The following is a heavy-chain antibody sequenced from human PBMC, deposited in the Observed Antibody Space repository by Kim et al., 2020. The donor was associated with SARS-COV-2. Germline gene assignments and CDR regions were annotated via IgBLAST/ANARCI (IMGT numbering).Heavy chain of an antibody. Sequence: SETLSLTCTVSGGSISSYFWSWIRQPPGKGLEWIGYIYNSGTTSYNPSLKSRVTISVDTSKNQFSLQLSSVTAADTAVYYCARHLISGWFGDVDWGQGTL. D-gene: IGHD6-19*01. V-gene: IGHV4-59*01. J-gene: IGHJ4*02. CDR2: IYNSGTT. CDR3: ARHLISGWFGDVD. CDR1: GGSISSYF.